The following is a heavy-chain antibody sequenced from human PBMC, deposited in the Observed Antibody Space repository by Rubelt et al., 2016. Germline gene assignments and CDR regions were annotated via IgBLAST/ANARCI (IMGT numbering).Heavy chain of an antibody. CDR1: GGSISSYY. J-gene: IGHJ6*02. D-gene: IGHD3-10*01. Sequence: QVQLQESGPGLVKPSETLSLTCTVSGGSISSYYWSWIRQPPGKGLEWIGYIYYSGSTNYNPSLKSRVTLSVDTSKNQFSLKLSSVTAADTAVYYCARDAGYYGSGTYYYAMDVWGQGTTVTVSS. CDR3: ARDAGYYGSGTYYYAMDV. CDR2: IYYSGST. V-gene: IGHV4-59*01.